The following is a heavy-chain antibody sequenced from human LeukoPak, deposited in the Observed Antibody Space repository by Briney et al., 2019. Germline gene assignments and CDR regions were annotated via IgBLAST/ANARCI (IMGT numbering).Heavy chain of an antibody. CDR1: GGSLSSGGYY. D-gene: IGHD2-2*02. Sequence: PSETLSLTCTVSGGSLSSGGYYWSWIRQPAGKELEWIGRFYITGSTDYSPSLKGRVTMSLDTSKNQFSLNLNSVTAADTAVYYCTRESECSSTSCYNTWFDPWGQGILVTVSS. V-gene: IGHV4-61*02. CDR2: FYITGST. CDR3: TRESECSSTSCYNTWFDP. J-gene: IGHJ5*02.